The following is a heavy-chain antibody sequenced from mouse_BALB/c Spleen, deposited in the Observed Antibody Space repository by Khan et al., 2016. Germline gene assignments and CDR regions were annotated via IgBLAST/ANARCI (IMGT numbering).Heavy chain of an antibody. Sequence: QVQLQQSGAELAKPGASVKMSCTASGYTFTDYWMHWVKQRPGQGLEWIGYINPTTGYTEYNQKFKDKATLTADKSSSTAYMQLSSLTSEDSAVYYGARWYYYYGSSYGWFAYWGQGTLVTVSA. D-gene: IGHD1-1*01. J-gene: IGHJ3*01. CDR1: GYTFTDYW. CDR3: ARWYYYYGSSYGWFAY. V-gene: IGHV1-7*01. CDR2: INPTTGYT.